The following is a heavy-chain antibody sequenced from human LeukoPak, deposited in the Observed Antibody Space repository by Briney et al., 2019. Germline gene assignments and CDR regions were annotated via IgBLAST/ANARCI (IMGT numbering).Heavy chain of an antibody. CDR3: ARRTGWVDP. CDR1: GGSIARGGYS. J-gene: IGHJ5*02. Sequence: PSETLSLTCFVSGGSIARGGYSWTWLRQPPGKDLEWIGGIYETGNSHYNPSLKSRVTISVDFAKNHFYVSLTNVTAADTAVYYCARRTGWVDPWGQGTLVTVSS. CDR2: IYETGNS. V-gene: IGHV4-30-2*01.